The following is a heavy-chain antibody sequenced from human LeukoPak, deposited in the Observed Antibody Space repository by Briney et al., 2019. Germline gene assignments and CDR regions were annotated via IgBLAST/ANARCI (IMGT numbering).Heavy chain of an antibody. J-gene: IGHJ6*02. Sequence: PSETLSLTCSVSGVSMTNLYWTWIRQPPGNGLEWIGDIYDSGSTRYNTSLESRVTVSVDTSKNQFSLKLSSVTAADTAVYYCAKGGSTNFYYGDVWGQGTTVTVSS. D-gene: IGHD2/OR15-2a*01. CDR3: AKGGSTNFYYGDV. CDR1: GVSMTNLY. V-gene: IGHV4-59*01. CDR2: IYDSGST.